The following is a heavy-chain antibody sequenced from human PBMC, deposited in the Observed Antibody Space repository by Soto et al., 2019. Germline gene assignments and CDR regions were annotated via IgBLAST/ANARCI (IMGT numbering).Heavy chain of an antibody. CDR1: GFIFSRYW. CDR3: EREHRWDLYYFDY. D-gene: IGHD1-26*01. CDR2: IKLDGREK. Sequence: GGSLRLSCSASGFIFSRYWMAWVRQAPGKGLEWVATIKLDGREKTYLDSVQGRFTVSRDDAKNSLFLQMNSLRGEDSAVYYCEREHRWDLYYFDYWGQGTLVTVSS. V-gene: IGHV3-7*01. J-gene: IGHJ4*02.